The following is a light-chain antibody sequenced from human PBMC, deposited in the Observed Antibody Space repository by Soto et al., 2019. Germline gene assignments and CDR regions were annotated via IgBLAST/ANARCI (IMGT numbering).Light chain of an antibody. CDR1: RDVGSD. V-gene: IGKV1-6*01. Sequence: MTQSPSSLSASGGEKIIITCRASRDVGSDVSWYQQKPGQAPKLLIYAASNLYTGVPSRFSGSRSGTEFTLTISSLQPEDFASYYCLQDYGDSWTFGQGTKVEIE. J-gene: IGKJ1*01. CDR2: AAS. CDR3: LQDYGDSWT.